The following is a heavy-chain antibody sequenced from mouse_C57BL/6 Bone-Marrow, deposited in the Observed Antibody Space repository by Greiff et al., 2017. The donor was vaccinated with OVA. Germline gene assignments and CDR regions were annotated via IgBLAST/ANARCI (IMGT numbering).Heavy chain of an antibody. CDR3: GGVELTGTAWFAY. CDR1: GYTFTDHI. CDR2: IYPVSGET. Sequence: QLQESGAELASPGASVTLSCKASGYTFTDHIMNWVKKRPGQGLEWIGRIYPVSGETNYNQKFMGKATFSVDRSSSTVYMVLNSLTSEDPAVYYCGGVELTGTAWFAYWGQGTLVTVSA. J-gene: IGHJ3*01. V-gene: IGHV1-11*01. D-gene: IGHD4-1*01.